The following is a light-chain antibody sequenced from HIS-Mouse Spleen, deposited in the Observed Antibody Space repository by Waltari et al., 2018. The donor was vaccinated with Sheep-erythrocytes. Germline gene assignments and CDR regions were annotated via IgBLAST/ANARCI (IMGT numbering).Light chain of an antibody. CDR1: SSNIGAGYD. CDR2: GNS. V-gene: IGLV1-40*01. J-gene: IGLJ2*01. CDR3: QSYDSSLSGSV. Sequence: QSVLTQPPSVSGAPGQGVTISCTGSSSNIGAGYDAHWYQQLPGTAPKLLIYGNSNRPSGVPDRFSGSKSGTSASLAITGLQAEDEADYYCQSYDSSLSGSVFGGGTKLTVL.